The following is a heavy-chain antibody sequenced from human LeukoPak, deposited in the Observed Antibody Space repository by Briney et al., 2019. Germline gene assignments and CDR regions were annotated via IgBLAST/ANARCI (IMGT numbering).Heavy chain of an antibody. CDR1: GFTFSSYA. Sequence: PGGSLRLSCAASGFTFSSYAMTWVRQAPGKGLEWVSAISGSGGSTYYADSVKGRFTVSRDNSKNTLYLQMNSLRAEDTAVYYCARDAGITMVRGVINPDAFDIWGQGTMVTVSS. CDR3: ARDAGITMVRGVINPDAFDI. CDR2: ISGSGGST. J-gene: IGHJ3*02. V-gene: IGHV3-23*01. D-gene: IGHD3-10*01.